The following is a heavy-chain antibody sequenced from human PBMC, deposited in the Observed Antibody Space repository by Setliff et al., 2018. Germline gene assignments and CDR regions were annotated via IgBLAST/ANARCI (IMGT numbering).Heavy chain of an antibody. CDR3: AREGRSSTRGWYMDA. V-gene: IGHV4-61*10. J-gene: IGHJ6*03. Sequence: SETLSLTCTVSGGSVGNSYYYWNWVRQPAGKGLEWIGFIFYSGDTKSNPSLKSRVTVSVDTSKNQFSLKLTSVTAADTAVYFCAREGRSSTRGWYMDAWGKGTSVTAP. CDR2: IFYSGDT. D-gene: IGHD2-2*01. CDR1: GGSVGNSYYY.